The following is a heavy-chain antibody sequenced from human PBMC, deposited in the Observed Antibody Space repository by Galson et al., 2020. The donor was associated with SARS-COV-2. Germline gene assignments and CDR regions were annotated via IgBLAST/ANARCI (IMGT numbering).Heavy chain of an antibody. D-gene: IGHD2-2*01. CDR2: IYYSGST. V-gene: IGHV4-39*01. CDR1: GGSISSSSYY. J-gene: IGHJ6*02. CDR3: ARIVVVPAAMGGVYYYYGMDV. Sequence: SETLSLTCTVSGGSISSSSYYWGWIRQPPGKGLEWIGSIYYSGSTYYNSSLKSRVTISVDTSKNQFSLKLSSVTAADTAVYYCARIVVVPAAMGGVYYYYGMDVWGQGTTVTVSS.